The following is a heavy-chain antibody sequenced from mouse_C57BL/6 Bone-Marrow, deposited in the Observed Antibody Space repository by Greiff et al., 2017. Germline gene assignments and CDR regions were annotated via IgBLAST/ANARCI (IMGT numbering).Heavy chain of an antibody. CDR1: GYTFTSYW. CDR2: IYPGNSDT. V-gene: IGHV1-5*01. J-gene: IGHJ2*01. D-gene: IGHD1-1*01. Sequence: EVQLQQSGTVLARPGASVKMSCKTSGYTFTSYWMHWVKQRPGQGLEWIGAIYPGNSDTSYNQKFKGKAKLTAVTSASTAYMELSSLTNEDSAVYYCTRGPYYYGSSSYFDYWGQGTTLTVSS. CDR3: TRGPYYYGSSSYFDY.